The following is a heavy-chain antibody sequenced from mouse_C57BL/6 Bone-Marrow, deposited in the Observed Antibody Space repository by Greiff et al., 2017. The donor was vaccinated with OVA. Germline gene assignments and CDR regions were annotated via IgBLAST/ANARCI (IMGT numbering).Heavy chain of an antibody. CDR2: IYPSDSET. CDR3: ARSTTAVAPVDY. CDR1: GYTFTSYW. Sequence: QVQLKESGAELVRPGSSVKLSCKASGYTFTSYWMDWVKQRPGQGLEWIGNIYPSDSETHYTQKVKDKATLPVDKSSSTAYLQLSSLTSEDSAVYYCARSTTAVAPVDYWGQGTSVTVSS. D-gene: IGHD1-1*01. J-gene: IGHJ4*01. V-gene: IGHV1-61*01.